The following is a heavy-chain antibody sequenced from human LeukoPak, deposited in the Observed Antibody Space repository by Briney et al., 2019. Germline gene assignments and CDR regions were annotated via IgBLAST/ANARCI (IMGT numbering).Heavy chain of an antibody. CDR2: INQGGNT. Sequence: SETLSLTCTVYSGSFGNYYWSWIRQPPGKGLEWIAEINQGGNTNYNPSLKSRVTISLDTSKNQFSLKLSSVSAADTAVYYCAIGPGGYYFDYWAQGTLVTVSS. CDR3: AIGPGGYYFDY. CDR1: SGSFGNYY. V-gene: IGHV4-34*01. J-gene: IGHJ4*02. D-gene: IGHD3-3*01.